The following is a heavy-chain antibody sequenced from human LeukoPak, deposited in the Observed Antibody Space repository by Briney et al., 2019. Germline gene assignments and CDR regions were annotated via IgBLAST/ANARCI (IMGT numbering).Heavy chain of an antibody. CDR3: ARVIKRWWYMDV. Sequence: GGSLRLSCAASGFTFSSYWMHWVRQAPGKGLVWVSRINSDGSSTSYADSVKGRFTISRDNAKNTLYLQMNSLRAEDTAVYYCARVIKRWWYMDVWGKGTTVTVSS. V-gene: IGHV3-74*01. J-gene: IGHJ6*03. CDR2: INSDGSST. CDR1: GFTFSSYW. D-gene: IGHD2-15*01.